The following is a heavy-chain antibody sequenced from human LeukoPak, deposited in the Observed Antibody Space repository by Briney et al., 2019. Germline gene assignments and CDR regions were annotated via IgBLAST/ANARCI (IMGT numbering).Heavy chain of an antibody. CDR3: ARTGDFDY. CDR2: ISGTGLSK. CDR1: GFTFGSYG. Sequence: GGSLRLSSAASGFTFGSYGMSWVRQAPGKGLEWVSFISGTGLSKYYVDSVKGRFTISRDNSKNMMYLQMDSLRAEDTAVYYCARTGDFDYWGQGILVTVSS. D-gene: IGHD7-27*01. J-gene: IGHJ4*02. V-gene: IGHV3-23*01.